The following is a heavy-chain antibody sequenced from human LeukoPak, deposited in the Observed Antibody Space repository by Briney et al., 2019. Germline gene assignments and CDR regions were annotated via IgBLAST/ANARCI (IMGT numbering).Heavy chain of an antibody. Sequence: ASVKVSCKASGGTFSSYAISWVRQAPGQGLEWMGGIIHIFGTANYAQKFQGRVTITADKSTSTAYMELSSLRSEDTAVYYCAASQPYDYVWGSYLKWEYYGMDVWGKGTTVTVSS. V-gene: IGHV1-69*06. CDR1: GGTFSSYA. CDR2: IIHIFGTA. CDR3: AASQPYDYVWGSYLKWEYYGMDV. D-gene: IGHD3-16*02. J-gene: IGHJ6*04.